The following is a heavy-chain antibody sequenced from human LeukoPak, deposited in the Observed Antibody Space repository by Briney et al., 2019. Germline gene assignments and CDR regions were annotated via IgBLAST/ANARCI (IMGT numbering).Heavy chain of an antibody. V-gene: IGHV4-30-2*01. CDR1: DGSISSGGYY. J-gene: IGHJ3*02. CDR2: IYHSGST. Sequence: SETLSLTCTVSDGSISSGGYYWSWIRQPPGKGLEWIGYIYHSGSTYYNPSLKSRVTISVDRSKNQFSLKLSSVTAADTAVYYCVRERAGTYIVVVPEGAFDIWGQGTMVTVSS. D-gene: IGHD2-2*01. CDR3: VRERAGTYIVVVPEGAFDI.